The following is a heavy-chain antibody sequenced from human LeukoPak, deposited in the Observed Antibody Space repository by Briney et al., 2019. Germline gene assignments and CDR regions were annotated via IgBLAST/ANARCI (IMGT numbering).Heavy chain of an antibody. V-gene: IGHV4-34*01. CDR3: ARGLPKRYYYDSSGYYY. CDR2: INHSGST. Sequence: SETLSLTCAVYSGSFSGYYWSWIRQPPGKGLEWIGEINHSGSTNYNPSLKSRVTISVDTSKNQFSLKLSSVTAADTAVYYCARGLPKRYYYDSSGYYYWGQGTLVTVSS. D-gene: IGHD3-22*01. CDR1: SGSFSGYY. J-gene: IGHJ4*02.